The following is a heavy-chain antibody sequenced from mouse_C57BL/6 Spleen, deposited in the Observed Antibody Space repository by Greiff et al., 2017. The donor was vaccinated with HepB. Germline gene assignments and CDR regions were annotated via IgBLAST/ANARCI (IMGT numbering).Heavy chain of an antibody. D-gene: IGHD1-1*01. CDR1: GYTFTDYN. CDR3: ARPLLLRFLAWFAY. V-gene: IGHV1-22*01. J-gene: IGHJ3*01. Sequence: EVQLKESGPELVKPGASVKMSCKASGYTFTDYNMHWVKQSHGKSLEWIGYINPNNGGTSYNQKFKGKATLTVNKSSSTAYMELRSLTSEDSAVYYCARPLLLRFLAWFAYWGQGTLVTVSA. CDR2: INPNNGGT.